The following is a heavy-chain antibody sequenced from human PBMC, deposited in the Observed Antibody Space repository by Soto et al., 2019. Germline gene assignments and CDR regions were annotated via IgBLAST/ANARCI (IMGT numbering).Heavy chain of an antibody. Sequence: QVQLVQSGAEVKKPGASVKVSCKASGYTFTSYAMHWVRQAPGQRLEWMGWISAGNGNTKYSQKFQGRVTITRDTSASTAYMELSSLRSEDTAVYYCAREGGKQWPLPHYCFDHWGQGTLVTVSS. CDR1: GYTFTSYA. CDR3: AREGGKQWPLPHYCFDH. V-gene: IGHV1-3*01. D-gene: IGHD6-19*01. J-gene: IGHJ4*02. CDR2: ISAGNGNT.